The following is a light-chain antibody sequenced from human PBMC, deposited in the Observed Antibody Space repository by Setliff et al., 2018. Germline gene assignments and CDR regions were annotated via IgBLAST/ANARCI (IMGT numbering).Light chain of an antibody. Sequence: ATQLTQFPSSLSASVGERVTITCRASQGIATALAWYQQKPGKPPKLLIYDASNLETGVPSRFSGTGSGTDFSLRISSLQPEDFATYYCQQFNTYPLTFGQGTRLEIK. CDR2: DAS. CDR3: QQFNTYPLT. CDR1: QGIATA. J-gene: IGKJ5*01. V-gene: IGKV1-13*02.